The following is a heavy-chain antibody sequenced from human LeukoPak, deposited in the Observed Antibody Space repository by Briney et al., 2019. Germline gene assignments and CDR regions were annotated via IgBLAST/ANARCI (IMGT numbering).Heavy chain of an antibody. Sequence: GGSLRLSCAASGFTFSVYTMXXXRQAPGKGLXXXXXXSNSGLFIHYGDSVKGXXXXXXVNATKSLFLQMTSLRPEXXAVYYCARVIYGSGYYNNRFDPWGQGTLVTVSS. CDR2: XSNSGLFI. V-gene: IGHV3-11*04. D-gene: IGHD3-3*01. CDR3: ARVIYGSGYYNNRFDP. J-gene: IGHJ5*02. CDR1: GFTFSVYT.